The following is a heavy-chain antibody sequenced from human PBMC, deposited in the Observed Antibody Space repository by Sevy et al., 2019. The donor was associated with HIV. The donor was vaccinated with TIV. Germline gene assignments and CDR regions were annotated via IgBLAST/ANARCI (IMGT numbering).Heavy chain of an antibody. Sequence: GGSLRLSCAASGFLFNNFAMGWVRQAPGKGLEWVSVISGGGGSTYYADSVKGRFTISRENSKNTVFLQMNSLGAEDTAAYYCAKHRGSRPSYAMDVWGQGTTVTVSS. J-gene: IGHJ6*02. CDR3: AKHRGSRPSYAMDV. CDR1: GFLFNNFA. D-gene: IGHD3-16*01. V-gene: IGHV3-23*01. CDR2: ISGGGGST.